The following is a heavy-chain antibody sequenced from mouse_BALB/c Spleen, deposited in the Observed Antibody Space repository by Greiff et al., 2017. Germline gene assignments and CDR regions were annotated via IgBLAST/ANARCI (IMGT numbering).Heavy chain of an antibody. Sequence: QVQLKQPGAELVKPGASVKLSCKASGYTFTSYYMYWVKQRPGQGLEWIGGINPSNGGTNFNEKFKSKATLTVDKSSSTAYMQLSSLTSEDSAVYYCARSREALYAMDYWGQGTSVTVSS. D-gene: IGHD3-2*02. CDR3: ARSREALYAMDY. CDR2: INPSNGGT. J-gene: IGHJ4*01. CDR1: GYTFTSYY. V-gene: IGHV1S81*02.